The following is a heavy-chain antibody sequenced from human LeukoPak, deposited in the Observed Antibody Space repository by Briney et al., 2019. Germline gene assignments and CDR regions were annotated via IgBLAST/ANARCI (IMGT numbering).Heavy chain of an antibody. CDR2: ISGSGGST. D-gene: IGHD1-26*01. J-gene: IGHJ4*02. CDR3: AKGTYSGIYYFDY. V-gene: IGHV3-23*01. CDR1: GFTFSSYA. Sequence: GGSLRLSCAASGFTFSSYAMSWVRQAPGRGLEWVSAISGSGGSTSYADSVKGRFTISRDNSKNTLYLQMNSLRAEDTAVYYCAKGTYSGIYYFDYWGQGTLVTVSS.